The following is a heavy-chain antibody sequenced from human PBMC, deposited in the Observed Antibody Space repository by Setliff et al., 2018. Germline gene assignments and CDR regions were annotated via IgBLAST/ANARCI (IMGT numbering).Heavy chain of an antibody. D-gene: IGHD6-13*01. J-gene: IGHJ5*02. CDR2: IYTSGST. V-gene: IGHV4-4*08. CDR1: GGSISSYY. Sequence: KPSETLSLTCTVSGGSISSYYWSWIRQPPGKGLEWIGYIYTSGSTNYDPSPKSRVTISVDTSKNQFSLKLSSVTAADTAVYYCARDPASPAAAGGWFDPWGQGTLVTVSS. CDR3: ARDPASPAAAGGWFDP.